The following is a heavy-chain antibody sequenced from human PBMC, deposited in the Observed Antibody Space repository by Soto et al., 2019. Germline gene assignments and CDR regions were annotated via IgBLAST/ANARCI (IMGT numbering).Heavy chain of an antibody. Sequence: QVQLQQSGPGLVKPSQTLSLTCAITGDSVSSNSAGWSWVMQSPSRGLEWLGRTYYRAKWYYEDAVSVRGRITINPDTSKHQYSLQLNSVTPEATAVYFCARGEQYSGRIFDYWGQGTLVTVSS. D-gene: IGHD1-26*01. CDR1: GDSVSSNSAG. CDR3: ARGEQYSGRIFDY. V-gene: IGHV6-1*01. CDR2: TYYRAKWYY. J-gene: IGHJ4*01.